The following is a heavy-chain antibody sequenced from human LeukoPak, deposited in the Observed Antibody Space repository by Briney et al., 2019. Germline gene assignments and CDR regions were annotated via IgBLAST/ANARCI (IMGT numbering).Heavy chain of an antibody. Sequence: SVKVSCKASGGTFSSYAISWVRQAPGQGLEWMGGIIPIFGTANYAQKFQGRVTITADESTSTAYMELSSLRSEDTAVYYCASDYDSSGRFDCWGQGTLVTVSS. J-gene: IGHJ4*02. V-gene: IGHV1-69*01. CDR2: IIPIFGTA. CDR1: GGTFSSYA. D-gene: IGHD3-22*01. CDR3: ASDYDSSGRFDC.